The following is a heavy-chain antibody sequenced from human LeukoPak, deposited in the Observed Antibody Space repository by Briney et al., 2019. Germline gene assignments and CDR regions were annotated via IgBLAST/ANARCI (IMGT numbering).Heavy chain of an antibody. CDR2: ISAYNGNT. Sequence: ASVKVSCKASGYTFTSYGISWVRQAPGQGLEWMGWISAYNGNTNYAQKPQGRVTMTTDTSTSTAYMELRSLRSDDTAVYYCARAEAYDYVWGSYRLSQLDYWGQGTLVTVSS. CDR3: ARAEAYDYVWGSYRLSQLDY. D-gene: IGHD3-16*02. V-gene: IGHV1-18*01. J-gene: IGHJ4*02. CDR1: GYTFTSYG.